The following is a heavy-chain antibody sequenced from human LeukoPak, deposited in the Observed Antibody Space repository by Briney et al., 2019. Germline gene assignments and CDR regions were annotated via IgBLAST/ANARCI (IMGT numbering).Heavy chain of an antibody. CDR1: GYTFTDYY. Sequence: PGASVKVSCKASGYTFTDYYMHWVRQAPGQGLEWMGWINPTSGVTNTAQKFQGRVTMTRDTSISTTYMELSRLRSDDTAVYYCARDGGFDYWGQGTLVTVSS. CDR2: INPTSGVT. CDR3: ARDGGFDY. J-gene: IGHJ4*02. D-gene: IGHD3-3*01. V-gene: IGHV1-2*02.